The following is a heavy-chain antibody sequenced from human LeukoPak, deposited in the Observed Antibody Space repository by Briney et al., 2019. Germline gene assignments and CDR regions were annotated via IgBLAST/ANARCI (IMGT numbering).Heavy chain of an antibody. D-gene: IGHD1-1*01. V-gene: IGHV6-1*01. CDR2: TYYRSHWVY. CDR3: ARESVAERFDC. CDR1: XXVXSNXXX. J-gene: IGHJ4*02. Sequence: XXVXSNXXXWNWIRQSPSRGLGWLGRTYYRSHWVYDYAGSVKGRITVNPDTSKNQFSLQLKSVIPEDTAVYYCARESVAERFDCWSQGSLVTVSS.